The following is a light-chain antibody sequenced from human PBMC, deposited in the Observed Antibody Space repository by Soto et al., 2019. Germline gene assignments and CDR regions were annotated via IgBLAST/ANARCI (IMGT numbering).Light chain of an antibody. CDR1: QTISSW. J-gene: IGKJ1*01. CDR2: KAS. CDR3: QHYNSYSEA. Sequence: DIHMTQSPSTLSGSVGDRATITCRAIQTISSWLAWYQQKPGKAPKLLIYKASTLKSGVPSRFRGSGSGTEFTLTISSLQPDDFETYYCQHYNSYSEAFGQGTKVDIK. V-gene: IGKV1-5*03.